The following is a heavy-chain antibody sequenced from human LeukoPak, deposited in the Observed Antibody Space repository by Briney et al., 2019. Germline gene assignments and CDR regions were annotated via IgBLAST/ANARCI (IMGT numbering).Heavy chain of an antibody. J-gene: IGHJ4*02. D-gene: IGHD6-13*01. Sequence: PSETLSLTCAVYGGSFSGYYWSWIRQPPGEGLEWIGEINHSGSTNYNPSLKSRVTISVDTSKNQFSLKLSSVTAADTAVYYCARTIAAAGTYYFDYWGQGTLVTVSS. V-gene: IGHV4-34*01. CDR2: INHSGST. CDR1: GGSFSGYY. CDR3: ARTIAAAGTYYFDY.